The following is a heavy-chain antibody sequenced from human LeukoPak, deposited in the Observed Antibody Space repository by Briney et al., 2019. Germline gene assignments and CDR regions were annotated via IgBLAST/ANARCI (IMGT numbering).Heavy chain of an antibody. V-gene: IGHV3-30-3*01. J-gene: IGHJ4*02. CDR1: GFTFSSYA. D-gene: IGHD3-9*01. CDR3: AGNGILTGYYLFDY. Sequence: GTSLRLSCAASGFTFSSYAMHWVRQAPGKGLEWVAVISYDRSNKYYADSVKGRFSISRDNSKNTLFLQMNSLRAEDTAVYYCAGNGILTGYYLFDYWGQGTLVTVSS. CDR2: ISYDRSNK.